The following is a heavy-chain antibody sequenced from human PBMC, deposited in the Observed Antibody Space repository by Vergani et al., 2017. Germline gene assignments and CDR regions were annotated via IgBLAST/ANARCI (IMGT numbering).Heavy chain of an antibody. CDR2: INPNSGGT. D-gene: IGHD6-19*01. Sequence: VSCKASGYTFTGYYMHWVRQAPGQGLEWMGWINPNSGGTNYAQKFQGRVTMTRDTSISTAYMELSRLRSDDTAVYYCAREQWLVQGGWFDPWGQGTLVTVSS. CDR1: GYTFTGYY. V-gene: IGHV1-2*02. J-gene: IGHJ5*02. CDR3: AREQWLVQGGWFDP.